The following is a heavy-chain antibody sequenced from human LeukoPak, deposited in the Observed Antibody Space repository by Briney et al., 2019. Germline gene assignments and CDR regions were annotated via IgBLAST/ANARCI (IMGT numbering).Heavy chain of an antibody. CDR1: GYTFTSYD. CDR2: MNPNSGNT. J-gene: IGHJ4*02. D-gene: IGHD2-8*01. Sequence: ASVKVSCKASGYTFTSYDINWVRQATGQGLEWMGWMNPNSGNTGYAQKFQGRVTITRNTSISTAYMELSSLRSEDTAVYYCARAGTKAYYFDYWGQGTLVTVSS. CDR3: ARAGTKAYYFDY. V-gene: IGHV1-8*03.